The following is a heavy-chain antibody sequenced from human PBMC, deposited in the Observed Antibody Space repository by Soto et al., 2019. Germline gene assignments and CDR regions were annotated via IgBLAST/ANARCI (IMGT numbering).Heavy chain of an antibody. Sequence: SETLSLTCTVSGGSISSYYWSWIRQPPGKGLEWIGYIYYSGSTNYNPSLKSRVTISVDTSKNQFSLKLSSVTAADTAVYYCARQITIFGVVENWFDPWGQGTLVTVSS. CDR2: IYYSGST. D-gene: IGHD3-3*01. CDR1: GGSISSYY. J-gene: IGHJ5*02. V-gene: IGHV4-59*08. CDR3: ARQITIFGVVENWFDP.